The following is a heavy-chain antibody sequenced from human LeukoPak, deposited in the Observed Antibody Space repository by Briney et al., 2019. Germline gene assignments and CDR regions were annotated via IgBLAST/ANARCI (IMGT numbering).Heavy chain of an antibody. V-gene: IGHV1-69*01. D-gene: IGHD1-26*01. CDR1: GGTFSSYA. J-gene: IGHJ4*02. CDR2: IIPIFGTA. CDR3: ARDDAKWELLDY. Sequence: GSSVKVSCKASGGTFSSYAISWVRQAPGQGLEWMGGIIPIFGTANYAQKFQGRVTITADESTNTAYMELSSLRSEDTAVYYCARDDAKWELLDYWGQGTLVTVSS.